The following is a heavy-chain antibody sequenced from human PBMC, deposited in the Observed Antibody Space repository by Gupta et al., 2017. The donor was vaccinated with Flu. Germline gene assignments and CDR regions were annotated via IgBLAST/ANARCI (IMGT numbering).Heavy chain of an antibody. V-gene: IGHV3-33*01. D-gene: IGHD6-13*01. CDR3: ARDFNAGNNWFDP. J-gene: IGHJ5*02. CDR2: IWYDGSNK. CDR1: GFTFNSYG. Sequence: QVQLVESGGGVVQPGRSLRLSCAASGFTFNSYGMHWVRQAPGKGLEWVALIWYDGSNKYYADSVKGRFTISRDNSKNTLYLQMNSLRAEDTAVYYCARDFNAGNNWFDPWGQGTLVTVSS.